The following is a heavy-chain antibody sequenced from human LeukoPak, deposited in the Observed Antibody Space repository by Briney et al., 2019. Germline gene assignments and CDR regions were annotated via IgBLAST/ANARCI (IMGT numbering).Heavy chain of an antibody. J-gene: IGHJ5*02. Sequence: SETLSLTCTVSSGSISTSNYYWGWVRQPPGKALEWIGNIFYSGSTYYSPSLKSRVTISLDTSKNQFSLKLSSVTAADTAVYYCARGSDWFDPWGQGTLVTVSS. CDR2: IFYSGST. V-gene: IGHV4-39*07. D-gene: IGHD6-6*01. CDR3: ARGSDWFDP. CDR1: SGSISTSNYY.